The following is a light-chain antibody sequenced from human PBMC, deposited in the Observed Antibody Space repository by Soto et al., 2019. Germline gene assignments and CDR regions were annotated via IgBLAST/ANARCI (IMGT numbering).Light chain of an antibody. CDR1: QNVDKF. V-gene: IGKV3-20*01. Sequence: EIELTQSPVTLSLSPVETATLSCRASQNVDKFLAWYQQRPGQPPRLLIFDSSNRATGVPVRFSGSGSGTDFTLTISRLEPEDFAVYYCQEYGTSRTFGQGTKV. CDR2: DSS. CDR3: QEYGTSRT. J-gene: IGKJ1*01.